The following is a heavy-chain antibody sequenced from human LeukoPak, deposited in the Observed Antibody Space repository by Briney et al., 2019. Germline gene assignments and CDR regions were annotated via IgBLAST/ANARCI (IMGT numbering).Heavy chain of an antibody. CDR3: ARGIYYDSSGYYY. CDR1: GYTFTSYG. D-gene: IGHD3-22*01. Sequence: ASVKVSCKASGYTFTSYGISWVRQAPGQGLELMGWISAYNGNTNYAQQLQGRVTMTTDTSTSTAYMEMRGLRSDDTAVYYWARGIYYDSSGYYYWGQGTLVTVSS. CDR2: ISAYNGNT. V-gene: IGHV1-18*01. J-gene: IGHJ4*02.